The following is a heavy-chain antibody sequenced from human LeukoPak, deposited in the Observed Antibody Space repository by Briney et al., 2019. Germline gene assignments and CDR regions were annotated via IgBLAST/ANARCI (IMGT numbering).Heavy chain of an antibody. J-gene: IGHJ4*02. CDR1: GYTFTDYY. D-gene: IGHD1-26*01. CDR2: ISAYNGNT. Sequence: ASVKVSCKASGYTFTDYYMHWVRQAPGQGLEWMGWISAYNGNTNYAQKLQGRVTMTTDTSTSTAYMELRSLRSDDTAVYYCARAEWELLHLDYWGQGTLVTVSS. CDR3: ARAEWELLHLDY. V-gene: IGHV1-18*04.